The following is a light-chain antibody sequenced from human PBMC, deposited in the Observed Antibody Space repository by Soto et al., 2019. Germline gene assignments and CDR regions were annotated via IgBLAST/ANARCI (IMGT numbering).Light chain of an antibody. CDR3: QQRSNWPPLYT. Sequence: EIVLTQSRATLSLSPGERATLSCRASQSVSSYLAWYQQKPGQAPRLLIYDASNRATGIPARFSGSGSGTDFTLTISRLEPEDFAVYYCQQRSNWPPLYTFGQGTKLEIK. CDR2: DAS. V-gene: IGKV3-11*01. J-gene: IGKJ2*01. CDR1: QSVSSY.